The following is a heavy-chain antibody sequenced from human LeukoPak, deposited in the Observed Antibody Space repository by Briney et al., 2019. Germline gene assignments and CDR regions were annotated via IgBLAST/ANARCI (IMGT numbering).Heavy chain of an antibody. CDR2: INPSSGGT. D-gene: IGHD3-22*01. CDR1: GYTFTGYY. J-gene: IGHJ4*02. Sequence: GASVKVSCKASGYTFTGYYMHWVRQAPGQGLEWMGWINPSSGGTSYAQKFQGRVTMTRDTSTSTVYMELSSLRSEDTAVYYCARDQYYDSSGIDYWGQGTLVTVSS. V-gene: IGHV1-46*01. CDR3: ARDQYYDSSGIDY.